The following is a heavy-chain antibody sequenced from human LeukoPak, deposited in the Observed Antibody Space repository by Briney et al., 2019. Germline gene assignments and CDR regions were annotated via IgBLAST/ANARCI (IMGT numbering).Heavy chain of an antibody. CDR2: INPSGGST. D-gene: IGHD3-10*01. J-gene: IGHJ5*02. Sequence: ASVKVSCKASGYTFTSYGISWVRQAPGQGLEWMGIINPSGGSTSYAQKFQGRVTMTRDTSTSTVYMELSSLRSEDTAVYYCARDTQYGSGSYYHNWFDPWGQGTLVTVSS. V-gene: IGHV1-46*01. CDR1: GYTFTSYG. CDR3: ARDTQYGSGSYYHNWFDP.